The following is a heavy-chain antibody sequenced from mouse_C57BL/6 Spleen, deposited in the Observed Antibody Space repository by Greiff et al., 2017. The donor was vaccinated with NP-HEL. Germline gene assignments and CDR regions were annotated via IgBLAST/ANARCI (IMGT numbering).Heavy chain of an antibody. D-gene: IGHD1-1*01. CDR2: ISGGGGNT. J-gene: IGHJ4*01. Sequence: EVKLVESGGGLVKPGGSLKLSCAASGFTFSSYTMSWVRQTPEKRLEWVATISGGGGNTYYPDSVKGRFTISRDNAKNTLYLQMSSLRSEDTALYYCARQYGSSHYYAMDYWGQGTSVTVSS. V-gene: IGHV5-9*01. CDR1: GFTFSSYT. CDR3: ARQYGSSHYYAMDY.